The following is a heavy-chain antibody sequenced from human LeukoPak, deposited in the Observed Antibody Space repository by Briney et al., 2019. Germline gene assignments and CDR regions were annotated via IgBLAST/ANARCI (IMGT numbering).Heavy chain of an antibody. Sequence: GGSLRLSCAASGFAFSSHWMSWVRQAPGKGLEWVANIKKDGSEKYYVDAVKGRFTISRDNAKTSLYLQMNSLRAEDTAVYYCARGRGGYSSSWLDYWGQGTLVTVSS. CDR2: IKKDGSEK. J-gene: IGHJ4*02. CDR3: ARGRGGYSSSWLDY. CDR1: GFAFSSHW. V-gene: IGHV3-7*01. D-gene: IGHD6-13*01.